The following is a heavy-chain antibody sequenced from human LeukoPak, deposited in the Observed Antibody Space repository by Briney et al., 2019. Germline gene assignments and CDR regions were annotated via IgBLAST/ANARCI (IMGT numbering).Heavy chain of an antibody. Sequence: GGSLRLSCAASGFTFSSYAMHWVRQAPGKGLEWVAVISYDGSNKYYAGSVKGRFTISRDNSTNTLYLQMNSLRAEDTAVYYCARLRGYCSSTNCYEGNLDYWGQGTLVTVSS. CDR3: ARLRGYCSSTNCYEGNLDY. D-gene: IGHD2-2*01. CDR1: GFTFSSYA. J-gene: IGHJ4*02. CDR2: ISYDGSNK. V-gene: IGHV3-30-3*01.